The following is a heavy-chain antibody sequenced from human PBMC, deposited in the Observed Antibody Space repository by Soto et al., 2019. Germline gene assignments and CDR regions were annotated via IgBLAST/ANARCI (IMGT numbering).Heavy chain of an antibody. CDR2: IIPLLDVT. CDR3: ARVSGTVGYDDS. D-gene: IGHD3-10*01. J-gene: IGHJ4*02. V-gene: IGHV1-69*04. Sequence: QVQLVQSGAEGKKRGSSVKLSYKASGGTFSTYTIIWVRQAPGQGLKWMGRIIPLLDVTNNAQRFQGRVTITADKSTSTVYMELTSLTSQDTAVYYCARVSGTVGYDDSWGQGTLVTVSS. CDR1: GGTFSTYT.